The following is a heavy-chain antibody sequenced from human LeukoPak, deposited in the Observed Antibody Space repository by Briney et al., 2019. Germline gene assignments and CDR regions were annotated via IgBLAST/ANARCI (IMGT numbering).Heavy chain of an antibody. D-gene: IGHD5-24*01. CDR2: IYGGGNI. CDR3: ARGAGYNYPYYFNY. V-gene: IGHV3-53*01. J-gene: IGHJ4*02. CDR1: GFTVSSNY. Sequence: GGSLRLSCAASGFTVSSNYMNWVRQAPGKGLEWVSVIYGGGNIYYADSVKGRFTISRDNSKNTLYLQMNSLRAEDTAVYYCARGAGYNYPYYFNYWGQGTLVTVSS.